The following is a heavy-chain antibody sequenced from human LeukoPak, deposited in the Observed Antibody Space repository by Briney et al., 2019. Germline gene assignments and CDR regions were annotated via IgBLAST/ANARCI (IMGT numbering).Heavy chain of an antibody. J-gene: IGHJ5*02. D-gene: IGHD2-15*01. Sequence: SVKVSCKASGGTFSSYVISWVRQAPGQGLEWMGGIIPIFDTTNYAHKFQGRVTITADESTSTVYMELSSLRSEDTALYYCARRGDCSGGSCYGTNWFDPWGQGTLVTVSS. V-gene: IGHV1-69*13. CDR2: IIPIFDTT. CDR3: ARRGDCSGGSCYGTNWFDP. CDR1: GGTFSSYV.